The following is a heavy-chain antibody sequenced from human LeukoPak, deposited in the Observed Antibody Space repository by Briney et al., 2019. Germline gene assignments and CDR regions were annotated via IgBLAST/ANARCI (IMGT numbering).Heavy chain of an antibody. CDR2: ISGGGDIT. J-gene: IGHJ4*02. V-gene: IGHV3-23*01. Sequence: GGSLRLSCAASGFTFSNYDMSWVRQAPGKGLQWVSVISGGGDITYYADSVKGRFTISGDNSKNTLFLQMNSLRAEDTAVYYCAKVSCASSSCPNDYWGQGTLVTVSS. CDR3: AKVSCASSSCPNDY. D-gene: IGHD2-2*01. CDR1: GFTFSNYD.